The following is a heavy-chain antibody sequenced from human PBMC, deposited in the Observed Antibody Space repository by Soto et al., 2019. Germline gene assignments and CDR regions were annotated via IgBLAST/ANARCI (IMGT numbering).Heavy chain of an antibody. V-gene: IGHV1-69*13. CDR1: GGTFSSYA. CDR2: IIPIFGTA. D-gene: IGHD3-22*01. CDR3: ARVKYYDSSGYYSRTLYFDY. J-gene: IGHJ4*02. Sequence: ASVKVSCKASGGTFSSYAISWVRQAPGQGLEWMGGIIPIFGTANYAQKFQGRVTITADESTSTAYMELSSLRSEDTAVYYCARVKYYDSSGYYSRTLYFDYWGQGTLVTVSS.